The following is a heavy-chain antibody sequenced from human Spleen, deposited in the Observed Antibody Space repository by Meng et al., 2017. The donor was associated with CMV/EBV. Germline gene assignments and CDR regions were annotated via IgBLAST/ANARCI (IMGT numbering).Heavy chain of an antibody. CDR3: VREDYGDYFFDT. D-gene: IGHD4-17*01. J-gene: IGHJ4*02. CDR2: ISSSGNTI. CDR1: GVTLSDYY. Sequence: CAASGVTLSDYYVSWIRQAPGKGLEWLSYISSSGNTIHYADSVKGRFIISRDTPKNSVYLQMNSLRAEDTAVYYCVREDYGDYFFDTWGQGTLVTVSS. V-gene: IGHV3-11*01.